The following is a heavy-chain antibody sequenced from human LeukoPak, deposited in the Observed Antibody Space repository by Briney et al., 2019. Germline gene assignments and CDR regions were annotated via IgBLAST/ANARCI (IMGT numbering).Heavy chain of an antibody. CDR3: AKVKDTAMAYDY. Sequence: PGGSLRLSCAASGFTFSSYGMHWVRQAPGKGLEWVAFIRYDGSNKYYADSVKGRFTISRDNSKNTLYLQMNSLRAEDTAAYYCAKVKDTAMAYDYWGQGTLVTVSS. J-gene: IGHJ4*02. D-gene: IGHD5-18*01. CDR1: GFTFSSYG. CDR2: IRYDGSNK. V-gene: IGHV3-30*02.